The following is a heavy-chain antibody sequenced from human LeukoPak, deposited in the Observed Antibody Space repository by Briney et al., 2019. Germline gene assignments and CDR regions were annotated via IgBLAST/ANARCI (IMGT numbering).Heavy chain of an antibody. V-gene: IGHV3-20*04. CDR2: INWDGGDT. Sequence: GGSLRLSCEASGISSDDYGMSWVRQAPGKGLEWVSGINWDGGDTSYADSVKGRFTISRDNANNLLYLQMNSLRAEDTAFYYCARDLSSTWYSLAYWGQGTLVTVSS. D-gene: IGHD2-2*01. CDR1: GISSDDYG. CDR3: ARDLSSTWYSLAY. J-gene: IGHJ4*02.